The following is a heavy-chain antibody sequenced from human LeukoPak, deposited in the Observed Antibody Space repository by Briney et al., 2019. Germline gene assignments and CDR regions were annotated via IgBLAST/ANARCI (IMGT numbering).Heavy chain of an antibody. Sequence: ASVTVSCKASGYTFTGYYMHWVRQAPGQGLEWMGWINPNSGGTNYAQKFQGSVTMTRDTSISTAYMQLSRLRSDDTAVYYCARDPPYYPFDYWGQGTLVTVSS. CDR1: GYTFTGYY. V-gene: IGHV1-2*02. CDR2: INPNSGGT. CDR3: ARDPPYYPFDY. D-gene: IGHD2-21*01. J-gene: IGHJ4*02.